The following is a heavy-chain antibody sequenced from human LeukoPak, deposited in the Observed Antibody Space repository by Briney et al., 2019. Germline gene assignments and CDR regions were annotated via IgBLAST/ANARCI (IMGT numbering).Heavy chain of an antibody. D-gene: IGHD1-26*01. J-gene: IGHJ4*02. Sequence: GGSLRLSCAASGFTFSSYSMNWVRQAPGKGLEWVSSISSSSSYIYYADSVKGRFTISRDNAKNSLYLQMNSLRAEDTAVYYCARDEVGATYYFDYWGQGTLVTVSS. CDR2: ISSSSSYI. V-gene: IGHV3-21*01. CDR3: ARDEVGATYYFDY. CDR1: GFTFSSYS.